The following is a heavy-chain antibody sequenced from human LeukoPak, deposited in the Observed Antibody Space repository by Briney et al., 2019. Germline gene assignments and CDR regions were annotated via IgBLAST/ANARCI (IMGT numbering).Heavy chain of an antibody. J-gene: IGHJ5*02. CDR3: ARVVSRLWYYDILTGYYNWFDP. Sequence: ASVKVSCKASGGAFSSYAISWVRQAPGQGLEWMGGIIPIFGTANYAQKFQGRVTITADESTSTAYMELSSLRSEDTAVYYCARVVSRLWYYDILTGYYNWFDPWGQGNLVTVSS. CDR2: IIPIFGTA. CDR1: GGAFSSYA. D-gene: IGHD3-9*01. V-gene: IGHV1-69*13.